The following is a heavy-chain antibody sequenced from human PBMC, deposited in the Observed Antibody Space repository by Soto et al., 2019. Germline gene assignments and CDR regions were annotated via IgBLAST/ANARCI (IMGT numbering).Heavy chain of an antibody. V-gene: IGHV1-2*02. CDR1: VFSVDTTFC. J-gene: IGHJ4*01. CDR2: INPNSGET. Sequence: QVQLVQSGAEVKKPGASVKVSCKASVFSVDTTFCIHWVRRAPGQVLEWMGSINPNSGETIYAQNVQGRVTMTRDTSISTAYMEVSSLTSDDTAVYYCGSPRSGPSPDVGHWGHGTVVTVSS. D-gene: IGHD2-15*01. CDR3: GSPRSGPSPDVGH.